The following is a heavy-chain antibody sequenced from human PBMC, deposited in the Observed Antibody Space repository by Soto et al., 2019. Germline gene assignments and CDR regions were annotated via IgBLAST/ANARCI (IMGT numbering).Heavy chain of an antibody. Sequence: QVQLQESGPGLVKPSETLSPTCTISGGPMNNYYCSWFRQPRGQGLEWIGYMGYNGFTRYNPSLRSRVAISLDTATNQFSLNLSSVTAADTALYYCARQGFGELHGLVDVWGQGITVTVSS. J-gene: IGHJ6*02. V-gene: IGHV4-59*08. D-gene: IGHD3-10*01. CDR2: MGYNGFT. CDR3: ARQGFGELHGLVDV. CDR1: GGPMNNYY.